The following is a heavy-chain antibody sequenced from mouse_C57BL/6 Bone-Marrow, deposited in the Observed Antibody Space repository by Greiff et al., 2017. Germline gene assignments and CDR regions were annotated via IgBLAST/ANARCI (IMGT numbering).Heavy chain of an antibody. CDR2: IYPGSGNT. J-gene: IGHJ3*01. CDR3: AREDYGSSPWFAY. Sequence: QVQLQQPGAELVKPGASVKLSCKASGYTFTDYYINWVKQRPGQGLEWIARIYPGSGNTYYNEKFKGKATLTAEKSSSTAYMQLSSLTSEDSAVYFCAREDYGSSPWFAYWGQGTLVTVSA. V-gene: IGHV1-76*01. CDR1: GYTFTDYY. D-gene: IGHD1-1*01.